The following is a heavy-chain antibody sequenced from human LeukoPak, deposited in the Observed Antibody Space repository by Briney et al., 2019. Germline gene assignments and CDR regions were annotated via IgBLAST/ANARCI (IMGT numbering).Heavy chain of an antibody. V-gene: IGHV4-34*01. Sequence: SETLSLTCAVYGGSFSGYYWSWIRQPPGKGLEWIGEINHGGSTNYNPSLKSRVTISVDTSKNQFSLKLSSVTAADTAVYYCARGRYCSSTSCPWVYNWFDPWGQGTLVTVSS. J-gene: IGHJ5*02. CDR3: ARGRYCSSTSCPWVYNWFDP. CDR2: INHGGST. D-gene: IGHD2-2*01. CDR1: GGSFSGYY.